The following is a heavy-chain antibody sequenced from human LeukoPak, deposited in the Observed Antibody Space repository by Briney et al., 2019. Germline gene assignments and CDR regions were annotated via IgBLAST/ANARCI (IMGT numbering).Heavy chain of an antibody. CDR3: ARRSFQAGEFDY. V-gene: IGHV4-39*01. D-gene: IGHD7-27*01. Sequence: SETLSHTCTVSGGSISSSSYYWGWIRQPPGKGLEWIGSIYYSGSTYYNPSLKSRVTISVDTSKNQFSLKLSSVTAADTAVYYCARRSFQAGEFDYWGQGTLVTVSS. CDR2: IYYSGST. CDR1: GGSISSSSYY. J-gene: IGHJ4*02.